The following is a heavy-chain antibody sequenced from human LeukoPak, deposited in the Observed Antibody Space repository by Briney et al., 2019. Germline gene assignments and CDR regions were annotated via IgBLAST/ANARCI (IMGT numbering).Heavy chain of an antibody. Sequence: GGSLRLSCAASGFTFSSYSMNWVRQAPGKGLEWVSSISSSSSYIYYADSVKGRFTISRDNAKNSLYLQMNSLRAEDTAVYYCAKAAVRGSYHPSGWFDPWGQGTLVTVSS. CDR3: AKAAVRGSYHPSGWFDP. CDR1: GFTFSSYS. V-gene: IGHV3-21*04. J-gene: IGHJ5*02. CDR2: ISSSSSYI. D-gene: IGHD1-26*01.